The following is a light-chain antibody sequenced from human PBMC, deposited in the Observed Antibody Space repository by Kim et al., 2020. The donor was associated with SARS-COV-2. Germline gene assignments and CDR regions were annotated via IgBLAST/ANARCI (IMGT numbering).Light chain of an antibody. CDR1: QGISMY. J-gene: IGKJ4*01. Sequence: TSVRDSITITCRASQGISMYLAWYQQKPGNAPKILFYAASTLQSGVPSRFSGSGSGTDFALTISSLQPEDSATYYCQQVNNYPITFGGGTKVDIK. CDR2: AAS. V-gene: IGKV1-9*01. CDR3: QQVNNYPIT.